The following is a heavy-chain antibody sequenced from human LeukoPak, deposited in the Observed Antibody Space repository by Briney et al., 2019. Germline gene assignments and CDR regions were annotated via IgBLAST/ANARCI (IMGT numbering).Heavy chain of an antibody. J-gene: IGHJ4*02. CDR3: AKSVAVAGTGNY. CDR1: GFTFSSYA. V-gene: IGHV3-23*01. CDR2: ISGSGGST. Sequence: GGSLRLSCAASGFTFSSYAMSWVRQAPGKGLEWVSAISGSGGSTYYADSVKGRFTISRDNSKNTLYPQMNSLRAEDTAVYYCAKSVAVAGTGNYWGQGTLVTVSS. D-gene: IGHD6-19*01.